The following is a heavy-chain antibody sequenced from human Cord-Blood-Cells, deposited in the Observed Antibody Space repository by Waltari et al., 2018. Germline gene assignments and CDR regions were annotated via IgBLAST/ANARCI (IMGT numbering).Heavy chain of an antibody. J-gene: IGHJ3*02. CDR2: IIPIFGTA. Sequence: QVQLVQSGAEVKKPGSSVKVSCKASGGTFSSYAIRWVRQPPGQGLEWMGGIIPIFGTANYAQKFQGRVTITADESTSTAYMELSSLRSEDTAVYYCARGGYCSSTSCYDAFDIWGQGTMVTVSS. V-gene: IGHV1-69*12. CDR1: GGTFSSYA. D-gene: IGHD2-2*01. CDR3: ARGGYCSSTSCYDAFDI.